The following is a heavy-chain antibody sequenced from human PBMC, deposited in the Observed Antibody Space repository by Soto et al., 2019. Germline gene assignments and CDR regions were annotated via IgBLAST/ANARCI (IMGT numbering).Heavy chain of an antibody. Sequence: ASVKVSCKASGYTFSSYGISWVRQAPGQGLEWMGWISPYNGNTNYAQELQGRVTMSTDTSTSTASMELRSLRSDDTAVYYCGRVGYYDILTAYHHFDYWGQGTLVTVSS. CDR3: GRVGYYDILTAYHHFDY. D-gene: IGHD3-9*01. CDR1: GYTFSSYG. CDR2: ISPYNGNT. V-gene: IGHV1-18*01. J-gene: IGHJ4*02.